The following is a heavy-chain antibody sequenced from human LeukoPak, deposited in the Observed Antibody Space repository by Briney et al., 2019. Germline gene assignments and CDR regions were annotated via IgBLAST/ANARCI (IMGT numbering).Heavy chain of an antibody. CDR3: VKDLGRYRNNCFDY. Sequence: GGSLRLSCAASGFTFSSYAMSWVRQAPEKGLEWVSTISGGGGTYYADSVKGRFTISRDDSKNTLYLQMNSLRAEDTAVYYCVKDLGRYRNNCFDYWGQGTLVTVCS. J-gene: IGHJ4*02. V-gene: IGHV3-23*01. D-gene: IGHD1-26*01. CDR1: GFTFSSYA. CDR2: ISGGGGT.